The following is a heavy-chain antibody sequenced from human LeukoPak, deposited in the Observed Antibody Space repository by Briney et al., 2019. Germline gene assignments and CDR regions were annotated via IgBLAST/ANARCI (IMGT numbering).Heavy chain of an antibody. Sequence: GRSLRLSCAASGFTFSSYGMHWVRQAPGKGLEWVAVISYDGSNKYYADSVKGRFTISRDNSKNTLYLQMNSLRAEDTAVYYCAKEGETYYYDSSGYPITHFDYWGQGTLVTVSS. CDR2: ISYDGSNK. CDR3: AKEGETYYYDSSGYPITHFDY. V-gene: IGHV3-30*18. J-gene: IGHJ4*02. D-gene: IGHD3-22*01. CDR1: GFTFSSYG.